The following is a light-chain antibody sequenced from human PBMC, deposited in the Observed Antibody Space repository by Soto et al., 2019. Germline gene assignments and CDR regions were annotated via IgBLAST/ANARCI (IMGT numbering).Light chain of an antibody. CDR1: QSVSSN. CDR3: QQYNDGLT. CDR2: DAS. V-gene: IGKV3-15*01. J-gene: IGKJ4*01. Sequence: EIVMTQSPATLSVSPGERATLSCRASQSVSSNLAWYHQKPGQAPRLIIYDASTRATGIPARLSGSGSGTEFNLTISSLQSEDVAVYYCQQYNDGLTFGGGTKVEI.